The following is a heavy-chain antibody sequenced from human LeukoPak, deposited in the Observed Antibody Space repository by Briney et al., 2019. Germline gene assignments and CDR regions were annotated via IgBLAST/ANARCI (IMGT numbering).Heavy chain of an antibody. CDR2: ISAYNGNT. V-gene: IGHV1-18*01. D-gene: IGHD2-8*01. CDR3: ARDWRKGYCTNGVCPGTTPPRFDY. J-gene: IGHJ4*02. Sequence: ASVKVSCKASGYTFTSYGISWVRQAPGQGLEWMGWISAYNGNTNYAQKLQGRVTMTTDTSTSTAYMELRSLRFDDTAVYYCARDWRKGYCTNGVCPGTTPPRFDYWGQGTLVTVSS. CDR1: GYTFTSYG.